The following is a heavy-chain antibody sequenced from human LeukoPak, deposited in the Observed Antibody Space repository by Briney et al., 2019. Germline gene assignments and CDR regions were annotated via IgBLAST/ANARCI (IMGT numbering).Heavy chain of an antibody. D-gene: IGHD3-3*01. CDR2: IIPIFGTA. V-gene: IGHV1-69*05. CDR3: ASPVPIFGATAGGVDDDAFDI. CDR1: GGTFSSYA. J-gene: IGHJ3*02. Sequence: SVKVSCKASGGTFSSYAISWVRQAPGQGLEWMGGIIPIFGTANYAQKFQGRVTITTDESTSTAYMELSSLRSEDTAVYYCASPVPIFGATAGGVDDDAFDIWGQGTMVNVSS.